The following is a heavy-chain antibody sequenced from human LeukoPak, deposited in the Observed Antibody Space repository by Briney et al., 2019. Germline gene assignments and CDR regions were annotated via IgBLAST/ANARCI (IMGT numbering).Heavy chain of an antibody. Sequence: PSETLSLTCTVSGGSISSHYWSWIRQPPGKGLEWIGYIYYSGSTNYNPSLKSRVTISVDTSKNQFSLNLSSVPAADTAVYYCARVSDHGEYIAPFDYWAREPWSPSPQ. CDR2: IYYSGST. CDR1: GGSISSHY. D-gene: IGHD2/OR15-2a*01. CDR3: ARVSDHGEYIAPFDY. V-gene: IGHV4-59*11. J-gene: IGHJ4*02.